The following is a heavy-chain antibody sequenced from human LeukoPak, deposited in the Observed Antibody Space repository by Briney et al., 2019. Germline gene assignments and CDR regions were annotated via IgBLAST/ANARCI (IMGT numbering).Heavy chain of an antibody. D-gene: IGHD3-22*01. CDR2: ISYDGSNK. CDR1: GFTFSSYA. CDR3: ARDAAYYYDSSGSKGAFDI. Sequence: GGSLRLSCAASGFTFSSYAMRWVRQAPGKGLEWVAVISYDGSNKYYADSVKGRFTISRDNSKNTLYLQMNSLRAEDTAVYYCARDAAYYYDSSGSKGAFDIWGQGSMVTVSS. V-gene: IGHV3-30*04. J-gene: IGHJ3*02.